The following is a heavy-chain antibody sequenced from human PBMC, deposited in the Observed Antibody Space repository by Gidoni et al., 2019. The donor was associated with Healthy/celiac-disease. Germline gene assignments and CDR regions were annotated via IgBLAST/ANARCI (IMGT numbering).Heavy chain of an antibody. CDR3: AGLTGIRVLGPDY. CDR2: INHSGST. Sequence: QVQLQPCGAGLLKPSETLSLTCAVYVVSFTGYYWSWSREPPGKGLEWIGEINHSGSTNYNPPLKSRVTISVDTSKNQFSLKLSSVTAADTAVYYCAGLTGIRVLGPDYWGQGTLVTVSS. J-gene: IGHJ4*02. D-gene: IGHD1-20*01. CDR1: VVSFTGYY. V-gene: IGHV4-34*01.